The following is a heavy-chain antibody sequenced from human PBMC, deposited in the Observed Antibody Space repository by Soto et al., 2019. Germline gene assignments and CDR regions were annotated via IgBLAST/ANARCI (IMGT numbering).Heavy chain of an antibody. D-gene: IGHD6-13*01. CDR3: ARGVAYSSSWYNWFDP. CDR1: GGSLSGYY. V-gene: IGHV4-34*01. Sequence: SETLSGTCAGYGGSLSGYYWSWIRQPPGKGLEWIGEINHSGSTNYNPSLKSRVTISVDTSKNQFSLKLSSVTAADTAVYYCARGVAYSSSWYNWFDPWGQGTLVTVSS. CDR2: INHSGST. J-gene: IGHJ5*02.